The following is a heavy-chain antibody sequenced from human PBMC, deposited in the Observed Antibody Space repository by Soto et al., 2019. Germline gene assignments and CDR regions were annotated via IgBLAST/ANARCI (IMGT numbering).Heavy chain of an antibody. CDR1: GFTFSGYS. V-gene: IGHV3-21*01. D-gene: IGHD2-8*01. CDR3: ARGFRNGFNV. CDR2: ISGPSIYI. J-gene: IGHJ6*02. Sequence: EVQLLESGGGLVKPGGSLRLSCVASGFTFSGYSINWVRQAPGKGVEWVSYISGPSIYIYYADSVKGRFTISRDNAKSAVYLQMNSLRAEDTAVYYCARGFRNGFNVWGQGTTVSVSS.